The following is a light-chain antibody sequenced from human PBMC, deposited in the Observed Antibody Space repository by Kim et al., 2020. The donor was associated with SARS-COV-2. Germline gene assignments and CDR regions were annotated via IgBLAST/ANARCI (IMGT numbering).Light chain of an antibody. CDR3: QSYDSSARV. CDR1: SGSIASNY. V-gene: IGLV6-57*03. CDR2: QDN. Sequence: GKTGTISCPRSSGSIASNYVQWYQQRPGSAPTSVIYQDNQRASGVPDRFSGSIDSSSNSASLSISGLKTEDEADYYCQSYDSSARVFGGGTQLTVL. J-gene: IGLJ3*02.